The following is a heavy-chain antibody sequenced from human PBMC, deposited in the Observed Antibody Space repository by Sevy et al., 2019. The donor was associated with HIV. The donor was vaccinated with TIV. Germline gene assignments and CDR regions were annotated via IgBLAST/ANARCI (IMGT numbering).Heavy chain of an antibody. V-gene: IGHV3-23*01. Sequence: GGSLRLSCAASGFALKNYAMNWVRQAPGRGLEWVSAISGGGTTTYYANSVKGRFTISRDNFKNTLYLQMTNLRVEDTAFYFCAKAPLSSGDSSGWTWGFDYWGRGTLVTVSS. CDR2: ISGGGTTT. D-gene: IGHD6-19*01. CDR3: AKAPLSSGDSSGWTWGFDY. J-gene: IGHJ4*02. CDR1: GFALKNYA.